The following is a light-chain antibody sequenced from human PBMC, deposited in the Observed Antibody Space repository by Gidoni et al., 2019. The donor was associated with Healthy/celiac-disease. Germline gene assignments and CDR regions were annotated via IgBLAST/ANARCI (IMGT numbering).Light chain of an antibody. CDR3: AAWDDSLNAWV. V-gene: IGLV1-44*01. J-gene: IGLJ3*02. CDR2: SNN. Sequence: QSVLTQPPSESGTPGQRVTISCSGSSSNIGSNTVNWYQQLPGTAPKLLIYSNNQRPPGVPDRFSGSKSGTSAYLAISGLQSEDEADYYCAAWDDSLNAWVFGGGTKLTVL. CDR1: SSNIGSNT.